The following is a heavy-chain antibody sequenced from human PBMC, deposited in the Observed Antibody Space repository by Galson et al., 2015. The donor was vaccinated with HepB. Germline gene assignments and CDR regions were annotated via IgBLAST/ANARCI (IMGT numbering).Heavy chain of an antibody. V-gene: IGHV1-46*01. D-gene: IGHD5-18*01. J-gene: IGHJ4*02. CDR3: ASPSRGGYSYGY. Sequence: SVKVSCKASGYTFTSYYMHWARQAPGQGLEWMGIINPSGGSTSYAQKFQGRVTMTRDTSTRTVYMDLSSLRSEDTAVYYFASPSRGGYSYGYWGQGTLVTVS. CDR1: GYTFTSYY. CDR2: INPSGGST.